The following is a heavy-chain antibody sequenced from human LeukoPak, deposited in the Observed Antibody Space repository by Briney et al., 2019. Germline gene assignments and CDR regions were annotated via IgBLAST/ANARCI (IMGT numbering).Heavy chain of an antibody. CDR1: GFTFTDYA. CDR2: ISWNSGSI. CDR3: AKGRIAVAGGGIDY. D-gene: IGHD6-19*01. V-gene: IGHV3-9*01. J-gene: IGHJ4*02. Sequence: PGGSLRLSCVASGFTFTDYAMSWVRQAPGKGLEWVSGISWNSGSIGYADSVKGRFTISRDNAKNSLYLQMNSLRAEDTALYYCAKGRIAVAGGGIDYWGQGTLVTVSS.